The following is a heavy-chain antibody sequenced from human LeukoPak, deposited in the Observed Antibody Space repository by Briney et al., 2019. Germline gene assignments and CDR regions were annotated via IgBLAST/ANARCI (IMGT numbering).Heavy chain of an antibody. CDR2: IYHSGST. D-gene: IGHD3-10*01. CDR3: ARGFGVRLTYYYGSGSYKAFDI. V-gene: IGHV4-38-2*02. Sequence: SETLSLTCTVSGYSISSGYYWGWIRQPPGKGLEWIGSIYHSGSTYYNPSLKSRVTISVDTSKNQFSLKLSSVTAADTAVYYCARGFGVRLTYYYGSGSYKAFDIWGQGTMVTVSS. CDR1: GYSISSGYY. J-gene: IGHJ3*02.